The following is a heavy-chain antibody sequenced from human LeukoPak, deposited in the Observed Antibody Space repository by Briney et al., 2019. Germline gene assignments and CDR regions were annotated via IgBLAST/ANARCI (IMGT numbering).Heavy chain of an antibody. CDR1: GYTFTGYY. Sequence: ASVKVSCKASGYTFTGYYMHWVRQAPGQGLEWMGWINPNSGGTNYAQKFQGRVTMTRDTSISTAYMELRSLRSDDTAVYYCARVRFITIFGVVIIPDYWGQGTLVTVSS. V-gene: IGHV1-2*02. J-gene: IGHJ4*02. CDR2: INPNSGGT. D-gene: IGHD3-3*01. CDR3: ARVRFITIFGVVIIPDY.